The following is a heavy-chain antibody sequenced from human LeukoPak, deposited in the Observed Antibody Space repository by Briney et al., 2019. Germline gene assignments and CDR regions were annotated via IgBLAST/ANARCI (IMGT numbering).Heavy chain of an antibody. Sequence: GESLKISCKGSGYSFTSYWISWVRQMPGKGLEWMGRIDPSDSYTNYSPSFQGHVTISADKSISTAYLQWSSLKASDTAMYYCARRQRGGYGSGSLNWYFDLWGRGTLVTVSS. J-gene: IGHJ2*01. CDR1: GYSFTSYW. CDR2: IDPSDSYT. CDR3: ARRQRGGYGSGSLNWYFDL. D-gene: IGHD3-10*01. V-gene: IGHV5-10-1*01.